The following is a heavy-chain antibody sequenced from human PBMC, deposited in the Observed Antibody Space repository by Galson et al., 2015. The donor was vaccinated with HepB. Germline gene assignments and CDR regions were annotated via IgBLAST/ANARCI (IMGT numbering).Heavy chain of an antibody. V-gene: IGHV3-15*01. CDR2: IKSKTDGGTT. J-gene: IGHJ6*02. Sequence: SLRLSCAASGFTFSNAWMSWVRQAPGKGLEWVGRIKSKTDGGTTDYAAPVKGRFTISRDDSKNTLYLQMNSLKTEDTAVYYCTIGHYYYGMDVWGQGTTVTVSS. CDR1: GFTFSNAW. CDR3: TIGHYYYGMDV.